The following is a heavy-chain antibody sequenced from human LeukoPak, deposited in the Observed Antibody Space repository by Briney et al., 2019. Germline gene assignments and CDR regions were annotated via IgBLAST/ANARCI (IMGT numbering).Heavy chain of an antibody. Sequence: ASVKVSCKASGYPFDNFGLTWVRQAPGQGLEWRGWISAYNGNTHYAQKFRGRLTLTTETSTSTAYLELRSLKSDDTAVYYCARDRVGGDLTGVSLYWGQGTLVTVSS. D-gene: IGHD4-17*01. J-gene: IGHJ4*01. CDR2: ISAYNGNT. V-gene: IGHV1-18*01. CDR3: ARDRVGGDLTGVSLY. CDR1: GYPFDNFG.